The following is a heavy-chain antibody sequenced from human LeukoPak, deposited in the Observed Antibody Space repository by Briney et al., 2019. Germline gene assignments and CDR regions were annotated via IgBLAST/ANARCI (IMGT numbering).Heavy chain of an antibody. Sequence: GESLKISCKGSGYSFTSYWIGWVRQMPGKGLEWMGIIYPGDSDTRYSPSFQGQVTISADKSISTAYLQWSSLKASDTAMYYRARQGYYYDSSGLYYFDYWGQGTLVTVSS. V-gene: IGHV5-51*01. D-gene: IGHD3-22*01. CDR3: ARQGYYYDSSGLYYFDY. CDR1: GYSFTSYW. CDR2: IYPGDSDT. J-gene: IGHJ4*02.